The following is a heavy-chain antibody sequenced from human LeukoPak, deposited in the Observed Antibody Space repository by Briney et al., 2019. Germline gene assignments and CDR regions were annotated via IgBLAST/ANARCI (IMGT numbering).Heavy chain of an antibody. Sequence: PGRSLRLSCAASGFTFSSFGMHWVRQAPGKGLEWVAVISYDGSSKYYADSVKGRFTISRDNSKNTLYLQMNSLRAEDTAVYYCARDSGFDYWGQGTLVTVSS. CDR1: GFTFSSFG. CDR3: ARDSGFDY. J-gene: IGHJ4*02. V-gene: IGHV3-30*03. CDR2: ISYDGSSK.